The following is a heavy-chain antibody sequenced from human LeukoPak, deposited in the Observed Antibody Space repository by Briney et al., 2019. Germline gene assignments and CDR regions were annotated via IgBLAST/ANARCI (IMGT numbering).Heavy chain of an antibody. CDR1: GFTVSSSY. Sequence: GSLRLSCAASGFTVSSSYMSWVRQAPGKGLEWVSVIYSGGRTSYADSVKGRFTISRDNSKNTLYLQMNSLRAEDTAVYYCAKRARPFGGGFDYWGQGTLVSVSS. CDR2: IYSGGRT. D-gene: IGHD3-16*01. V-gene: IGHV3-53*01. J-gene: IGHJ4*02. CDR3: AKRARPFGGGFDY.